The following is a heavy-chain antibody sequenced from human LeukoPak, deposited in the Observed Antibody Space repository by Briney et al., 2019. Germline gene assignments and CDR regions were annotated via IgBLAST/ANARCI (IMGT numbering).Heavy chain of an antibody. CDR1: GFTVSSNY. Sequence: GGSLRLSCAASGFTVSSNYMSWVRQAPGKGLEWVSVIYSGGSTYYADSVKGRFTISRDNSKNTLYLQMNSLRAEGTALYYCARESPVAATGRSWFDSWGQGTLVTVSS. CDR3: ARESPVAATGRSWFDS. D-gene: IGHD6-13*01. CDR2: IYSGGST. J-gene: IGHJ5*01. V-gene: IGHV3-53*01.